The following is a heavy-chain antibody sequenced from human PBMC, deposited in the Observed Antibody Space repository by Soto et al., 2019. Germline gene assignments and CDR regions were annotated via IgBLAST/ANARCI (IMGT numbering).Heavy chain of an antibody. D-gene: IGHD3-22*01. CDR1: GGSISSYY. CDR3: ARVRYYYDSSGYYQYYFDY. J-gene: IGHJ4*02. V-gene: IGHV4-59*01. CDR2: IYYSGST. Sequence: PSETLSLTCTVSGGSISSYYWSWIRQPPGEGLEWIGYIYYSGSTIYNPSLKSRVTIPVDPSKNHFSLKLGSVTAADTAVYYCARVRYYYDSSGYYQYYFDYWGQGTLVTVSS.